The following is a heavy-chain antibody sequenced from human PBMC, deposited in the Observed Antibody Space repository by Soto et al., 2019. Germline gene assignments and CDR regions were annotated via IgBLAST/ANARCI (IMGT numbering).Heavy chain of an antibody. CDR1: GGSISSYY. J-gene: IGHJ6*02. Sequence: PSETLSLTCTVSGGSISSYYWSWIRQPPGKGLEWIGYIYYSGSTNYNPSLKSRVTISVDTPKNQFSLKLSSVTAADTAVYYCARDRTVVNFHYYYGMDVWGQGTTVTVSS. V-gene: IGHV4-59*01. D-gene: IGHD2-15*01. CDR3: ARDRTVVNFHYYYGMDV. CDR2: IYYSGST.